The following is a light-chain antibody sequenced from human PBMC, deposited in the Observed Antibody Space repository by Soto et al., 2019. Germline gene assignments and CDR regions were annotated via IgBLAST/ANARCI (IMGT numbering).Light chain of an antibody. CDR2: GAS. Sequence: ASATISCRASQNVASNYLAWYQQKPGQAPRIIIFGASGRATGIPDRFSGSGSGTDFTLTISRRLPDDFSSCYGQQFCSVASTFGQGTKVDIK. CDR1: QNVASNY. V-gene: IGKV3-20*01. J-gene: IGKJ1*01. CDR3: QQFCSVAST.